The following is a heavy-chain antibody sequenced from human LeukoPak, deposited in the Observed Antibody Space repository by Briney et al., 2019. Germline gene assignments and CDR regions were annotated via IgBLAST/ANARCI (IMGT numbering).Heavy chain of an antibody. Sequence: SETLSLTCTVSGGSISSYYWSWIRQPPGEGLEWIGYIYYSGSTNYNPSLKSRVTMSVDTSKNQFSLKLSSVTAADTAVYYCARHWETSSWYVDYWGQGTLVTVSS. CDR2: IYYSGST. CDR1: GGSISSYY. D-gene: IGHD6-13*01. J-gene: IGHJ4*02. CDR3: ARHWETSSWYVDY. V-gene: IGHV4-59*08.